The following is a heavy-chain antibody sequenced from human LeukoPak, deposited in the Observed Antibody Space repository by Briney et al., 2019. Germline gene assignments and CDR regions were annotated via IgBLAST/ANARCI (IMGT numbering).Heavy chain of an antibody. V-gene: IGHV3-7*01. CDR3: AKWRWRQSEYED. CDR1: GFSFSDHW. D-gene: IGHD5-24*01. Sequence: PGGSLRLPREASGFSFSDHWMGWVRQAPGKGLECVANIKHDGSGKEYVDSVKGRFTISRDNAKNSVYLEMSSLRAEDTAVYYCAKWRWRQSEYEDWGQGTLVTVPS. J-gene: IGHJ4*02. CDR2: IKHDGSGK.